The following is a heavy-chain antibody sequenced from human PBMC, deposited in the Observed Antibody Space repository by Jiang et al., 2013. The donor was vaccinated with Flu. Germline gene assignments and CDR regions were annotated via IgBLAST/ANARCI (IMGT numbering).Heavy chain of an antibody. CDR2: IMPIFGTE. Sequence: QAPRTRDVEWMGRIMPIFGTENYGQKFQGRVTITADESTSTVYMELSSLRSEDSAIYYCARDAAGYGSSWFTLWGQGTLVSVSS. CDR3: ARDAAGYGSSWFTL. D-gene: IGHD6-13*01. J-gene: IGHJ5*02. V-gene: IGHV1-69*15.